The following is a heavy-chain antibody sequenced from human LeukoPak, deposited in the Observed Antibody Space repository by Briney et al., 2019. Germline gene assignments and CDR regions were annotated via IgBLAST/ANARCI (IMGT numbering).Heavy chain of an antibody. Sequence: ASVKVSCKASGGTFSSYAISWVRQAPGQGLEWMGGIIPIVGTANYAQKFQGRVTITADESTSTAYMELSSLRSEDTAVYYCARGGGYCSSTSCSGVDYWGQGTLVTVSS. D-gene: IGHD2-2*01. CDR2: IIPIVGTA. CDR3: ARGGGYCSSTSCSGVDY. J-gene: IGHJ4*02. CDR1: GGTFSSYA. V-gene: IGHV1-69*01.